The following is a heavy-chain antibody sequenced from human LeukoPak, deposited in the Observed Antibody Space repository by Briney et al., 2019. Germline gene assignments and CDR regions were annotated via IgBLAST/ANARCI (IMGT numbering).Heavy chain of an antibody. D-gene: IGHD6-13*01. J-gene: IGHJ4*02. V-gene: IGHV3-64*01. Sequence: GGSLRLSCAASGFTFSSYAMHWVRQAPGKGLEYVLAISSNGGSTYYANSVKGRFTISRDNSKNTLYLQMGSLRAEDMAVYCCARAASRVGSSSLGYWGQGTLVTVSS. CDR3: ARAASRVGSSSLGY. CDR2: ISSNGGST. CDR1: GFTFSSYA.